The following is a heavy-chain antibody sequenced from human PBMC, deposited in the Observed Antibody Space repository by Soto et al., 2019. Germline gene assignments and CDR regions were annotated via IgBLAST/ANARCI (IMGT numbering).Heavy chain of an antibody. CDR3: ARLVGNSWLDY. D-gene: IGHD6-13*01. CDR2: TYYRSRWHN. Sequence: SQSLLVTYAISVVSVSNIYAVWTRKRQSQSRGLEWLERTYYRSRWHNEYALSVKSRMTINPDTSRNQFSLQLSSVTPEDTAVYYCARLVGNSWLDYWGQGTLVTVSS. V-gene: IGHV6-1*01. CDR1: VVSVSNIYAV. J-gene: IGHJ4*02.